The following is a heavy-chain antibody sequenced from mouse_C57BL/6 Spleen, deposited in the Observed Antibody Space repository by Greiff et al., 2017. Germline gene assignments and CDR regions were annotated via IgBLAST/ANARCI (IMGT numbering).Heavy chain of an antibody. V-gene: IGHV5-6*01. CDR1: GFTFSSYG. J-gene: IGHJ2*01. CDR3: ARGHDGYFCF. CDR2: ISSGGSYT. Sequence: EVKLMESGGDLVKPGGSLKLSCAASGFTFSSYGMSWVRQTPDKRLEWVATISSGGSYTYYPDSVKGRFTISRDNAKNTLYLQMSSLKSEDTAMYYGARGHDGYFCFWGQSTTL. D-gene: IGHD2-2*01.